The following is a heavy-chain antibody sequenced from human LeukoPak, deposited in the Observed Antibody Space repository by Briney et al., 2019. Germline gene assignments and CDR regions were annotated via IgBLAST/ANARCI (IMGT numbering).Heavy chain of an antibody. V-gene: IGHV4-39*07. Sequence: ETLSLTCTVSGGSISSSNYYWGWLRQPPGKGLEWIGSIYYSGSTYYNPSLKSRVTISVDTSKNQFSLKLSSVTAADTAVYYCARDHYDFWSGYYPFDYWGQGTLVTVSS. J-gene: IGHJ4*02. CDR3: ARDHYDFWSGYYPFDY. CDR2: IYYSGST. CDR1: GGSISSSNYY. D-gene: IGHD3-3*01.